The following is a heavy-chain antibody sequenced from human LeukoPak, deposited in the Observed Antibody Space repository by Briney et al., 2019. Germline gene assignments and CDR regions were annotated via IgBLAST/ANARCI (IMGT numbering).Heavy chain of an antibody. CDR1: GGSISSYY. CDR2: IYSSGST. J-gene: IGHJ4*02. Sequence: PSQTLSLTCTVSGGSISSYYWSWIRQSPGKGLEWIGHIYSSGSTNYNPSLKSRVTISIDTSKNQFSLKLSFVTAADTALYYCARNYDNSGYTAFGYWGRGTLVTVSS. CDR3: ARNYDNSGYTAFGY. V-gene: IGHV4-59*01. D-gene: IGHD3-22*01.